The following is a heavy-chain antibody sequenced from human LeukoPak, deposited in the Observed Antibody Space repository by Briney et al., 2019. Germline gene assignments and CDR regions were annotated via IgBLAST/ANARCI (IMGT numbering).Heavy chain of an antibody. Sequence: PGGSLRLSCAASGFTFSIYSMNWVRQAPGKGLEWVSSISSSCSYIYYADSVKGRFTISRDNAKNSLYLQMNSLRAEDTAVYYCARDRGGSYYDAFDIWGQGTMVIVSS. CDR3: ARDRGGSYYDAFDI. V-gene: IGHV3-21*01. D-gene: IGHD1-26*01. J-gene: IGHJ3*02. CDR1: GFTFSIYS. CDR2: ISSSCSYI.